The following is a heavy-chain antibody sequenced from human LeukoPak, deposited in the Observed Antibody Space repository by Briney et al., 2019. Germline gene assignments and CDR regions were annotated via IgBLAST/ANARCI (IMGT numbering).Heavy chain of an antibody. CDR3: AREWGHGDFDY. Sequence: RTSETLSLTCAVYGGSFSGYNWNWIRQPPGKGLGWIGEINHSGSTNYNPSLKSRVTISVDTSKNQFSLRLSSVTAADTAVYYCAREWGHGDFDYWGQGTLVTVSS. CDR1: GGSFSGYN. D-gene: IGHD1-26*01. J-gene: IGHJ4*02. V-gene: IGHV4-34*01. CDR2: INHSGST.